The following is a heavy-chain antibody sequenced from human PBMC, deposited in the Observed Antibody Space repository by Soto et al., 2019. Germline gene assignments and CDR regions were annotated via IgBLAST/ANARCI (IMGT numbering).Heavy chain of an antibody. CDR3: ARGFSFSDSPGNDRIYFYYGLDV. J-gene: IGHJ6*02. D-gene: IGHD3-22*01. CDR1: GASFAAGHW. Sequence: SETLSLRYAVSGASFAAGHWWTWVRQSPGKELKWNGEIYQSGITNYNPSLSSRLIISLDKSKNQFSLKLTSVTAADTALYYCARGFSFSDSPGNDRIYFYYGLDVWGQGTTVTVSS. V-gene: IGHV4-4*02. CDR2: IYQSGIT.